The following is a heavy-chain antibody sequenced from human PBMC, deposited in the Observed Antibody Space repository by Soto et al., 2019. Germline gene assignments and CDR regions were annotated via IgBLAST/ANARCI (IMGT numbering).Heavy chain of an antibody. D-gene: IGHD2-21*01. J-gene: IGHJ4*02. V-gene: IGHV4-59*12. CDR3: ARGNVVAIDY. Sequence: SETLSLTCTVSGGSISSYYWSWIRQPPGKGLEWIGYIYYNGGSTNYNPSLKSRVTISVDTSKNQFSLKLSSVTAADTAVYYCARGNVVAIDYWGQGTLVTVSS. CDR1: GGSISSYY. CDR2: IYYNGGST.